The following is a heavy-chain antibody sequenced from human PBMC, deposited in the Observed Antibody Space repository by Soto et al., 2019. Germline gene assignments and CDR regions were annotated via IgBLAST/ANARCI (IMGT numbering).Heavy chain of an antibody. CDR2: IYYSGST. CDR3: ARSAGGYCSGGSCYTVDY. Sequence: SETLSLTCAVSGGSVSSGSYYWSWIRQPPGKGLEWIGYIYYSGSTNYNPSLKSRVTISVDTSKNQFSLKLSSVTAADTAVYYCARSAGGYCSGGSCYTVDYWGQGTLVTVSS. CDR1: GGSVSSGSYY. J-gene: IGHJ4*02. D-gene: IGHD2-15*01. V-gene: IGHV4-61*01.